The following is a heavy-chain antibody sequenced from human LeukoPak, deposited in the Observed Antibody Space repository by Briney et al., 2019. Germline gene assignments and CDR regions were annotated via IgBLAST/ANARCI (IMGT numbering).Heavy chain of an antibody. V-gene: IGHV4-39*07. CDR3: AREMEITMVRGVYRGVDY. CDR1: SGSISTSNYY. CDR2: IFYTGST. J-gene: IGHJ4*02. Sequence: PSETLSLTCTVSSGSISTSNYYWGWVRQPPGKALEWIGNIFYTGSTYYSPSLKSRVTISLDTSRNQFSLKLSSVTAADTAVYYCAREMEITMVRGVYRGVDYWGQGTLVTVSS. D-gene: IGHD3-10*01.